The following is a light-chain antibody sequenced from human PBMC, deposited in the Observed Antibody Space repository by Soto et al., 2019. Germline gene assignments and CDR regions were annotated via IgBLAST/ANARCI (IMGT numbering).Light chain of an antibody. V-gene: IGLV4-69*01. Sequence: QPVLTQSPSASASLRASVNFACTLSCWHSSYGIAWHQQQPEKGPRYLMKVNSDGSHRKGDGIPDRFSGSSSGAERYLTISSLQSEDEADYYCQTWGTGIAVFGGGTKLTVL. J-gene: IGLJ2*01. CDR3: QTWGTGIAV. CDR2: VNSDGSH. CDR1: CWHSSYG.